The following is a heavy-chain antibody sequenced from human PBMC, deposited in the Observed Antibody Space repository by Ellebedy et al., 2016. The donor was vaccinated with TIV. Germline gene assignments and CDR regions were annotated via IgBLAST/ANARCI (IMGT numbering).Heavy chain of an antibody. CDR2: LSGSGYFI. V-gene: IGHV3-23*01. Sequence: PGGSLRLSCVASGFTFSNYGMTWVRQAPGKGLEWLSALSGSGYFIWIADSVKGLFTISRDNSRNTLYLQMDSLRVEDTAVYYCAKDRWSGDSYYYGMDVWGQGITVSVSS. D-gene: IGHD3-3*01. J-gene: IGHJ6*02. CDR1: GFTFSNYG. CDR3: AKDRWSGDSYYYGMDV.